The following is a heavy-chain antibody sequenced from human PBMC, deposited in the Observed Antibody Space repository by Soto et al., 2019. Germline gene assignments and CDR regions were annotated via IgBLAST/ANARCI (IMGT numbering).Heavy chain of an antibody. CDR1: GFTFSSFW. D-gene: IGHD3-10*01. J-gene: IGHJ4*02. CDR3: AKRGVDTFGLSY. Sequence: ELQLVESGGGVVQPGGSLRLSCAVSGFTFSSFWMHWVRQAPGEGLVWVSRINTDGSSTSYADSVKGRFTISRDNAKNTLYLQMHSLRVEDTAMYYCAKRGVDTFGLSYWGQGTLVTVSS. CDR2: INTDGSST. V-gene: IGHV3-74*01.